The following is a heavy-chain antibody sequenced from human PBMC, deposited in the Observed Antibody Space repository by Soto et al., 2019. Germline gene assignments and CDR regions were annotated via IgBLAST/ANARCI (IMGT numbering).Heavy chain of an antibody. V-gene: IGHV4-34*01. CDR2: INLSGST. CDR1: GGSFSGYY. D-gene: IGHD2-2*01. CDR3: ARTLGYCSSTSCYAPRKGINWFDP. J-gene: IGHJ5*02. Sequence: SETLSLTCAVYGGSFSGYYWSWIRQPPGKGLEWNGEINLSGSTNYNPSLKSRVTISVDTSKNQFSLKLSFVTAADTAVYYCARTLGYCSSTSCYAPRKGINWFDPWGQGTLVTVSS.